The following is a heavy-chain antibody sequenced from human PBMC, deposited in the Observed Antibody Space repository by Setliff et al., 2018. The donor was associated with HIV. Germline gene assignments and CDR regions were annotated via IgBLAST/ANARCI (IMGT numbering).Heavy chain of an antibody. CDR3: AKSRSGYYTDLEY. Sequence: NPSETLSLTCTVSGGSISSGSYYWSWIRQPAGKGLEWIGRIYISGSTNYNPSLKSRVTISVDTSKNQFSLKLSSVTAADTAVYYCAKSRSGYYTDLEYWGQGTLVTVSS. V-gene: IGHV4-61*02. D-gene: IGHD3-3*01. CDR1: GGSISSGSYY. CDR2: IYISGST. J-gene: IGHJ4*02.